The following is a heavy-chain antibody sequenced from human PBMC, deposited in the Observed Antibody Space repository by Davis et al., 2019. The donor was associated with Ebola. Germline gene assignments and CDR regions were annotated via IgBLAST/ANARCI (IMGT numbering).Heavy chain of an antibody. D-gene: IGHD3-22*01. CDR3: ARVISRYYESSGYYYDY. J-gene: IGHJ4*02. V-gene: IGHV1-46*01. Sequence: ASVKVSCKASGYTFTSYYMHWVRQACGQGLEWMGIINPSGGSTSYAQKFQGRVTMTRDTSTSTVYMELSSLRSDDTAVDYWARVISRYYESSGYYYDYWGQGTLVTVSS. CDR2: INPSGGST. CDR1: GYTFTSYY.